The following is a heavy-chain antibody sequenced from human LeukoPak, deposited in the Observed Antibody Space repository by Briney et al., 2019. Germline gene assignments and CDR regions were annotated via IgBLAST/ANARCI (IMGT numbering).Heavy chain of an antibody. D-gene: IGHD3-16*02. CDR1: GFTFSSYA. Sequence: GGSLRLSCAASGFTFSSYAMSWVRQAPGKGLEWVSAISGSGGSTYYADSVKGRFTISRDNSKNTLYLQMNSLRAEETAVYYCAKDTSSRSYRMYYFDYWGQGTLVTVSS. CDR3: AKDTSSRSYRMYYFDY. J-gene: IGHJ4*02. V-gene: IGHV3-23*01. CDR2: ISGSGGST.